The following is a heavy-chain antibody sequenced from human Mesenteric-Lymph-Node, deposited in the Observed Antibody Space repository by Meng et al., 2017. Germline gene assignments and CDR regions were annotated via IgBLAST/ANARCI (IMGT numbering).Heavy chain of an antibody. CDR1: GFTFSNYE. J-gene: IGHJ3*02. CDR3: ATRNSMYGVTDAFDI. V-gene: IGHV3-48*03. D-gene: IGHD3-10*02. CDR2: INSSGSTI. Sequence: GESLKISCAASGFTFSNYEMNWVRQAPGKGLEWVSYINSSGSTIYYADSVKGRFTISRDNAKNSLYLQMNSLRAEDTAVYYCATRNSMYGVTDAFDIWGQGTMVTVSS.